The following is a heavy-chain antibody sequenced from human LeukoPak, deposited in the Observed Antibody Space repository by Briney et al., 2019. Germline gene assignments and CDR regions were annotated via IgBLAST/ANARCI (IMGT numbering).Heavy chain of an antibody. D-gene: IGHD3-22*01. CDR1: GYSFTTYW. CDR3: ARFYDSGGYYAFDI. Sequence: GASLKISCKGSGYSFTTYWIGWVRQLPGKGLEWMGIIYPGDSDTRYSPSFQGQVSISADKSISTASLQWSSLKASDTAMFYCARFYDSGGYYAFDIWGQGTMVTVSS. V-gene: IGHV5-51*01. J-gene: IGHJ3*02. CDR2: IYPGDSDT.